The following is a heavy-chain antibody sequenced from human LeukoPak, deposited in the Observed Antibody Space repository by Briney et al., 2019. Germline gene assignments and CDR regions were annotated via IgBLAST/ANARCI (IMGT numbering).Heavy chain of an antibody. CDR1: GYTFTTYG. Sequence: ASVKVSCKASGYTFTTYGISWVRQAPGQGLEWMGWIGTYSGSTNYAQKLQGRVTMTTDTSTSTAYMELRSLRSDDTAVYYCARHSLGEYYFDYWGQGTLVTVSS. D-gene: IGHD3-16*01. CDR2: IGTYSGST. J-gene: IGHJ4*02. V-gene: IGHV1-18*01. CDR3: ARHSLGEYYFDY.